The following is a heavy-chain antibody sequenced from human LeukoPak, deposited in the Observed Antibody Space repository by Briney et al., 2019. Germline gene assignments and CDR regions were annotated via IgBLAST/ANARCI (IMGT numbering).Heavy chain of an antibody. Sequence: PGGSLRLSCAASGFTFSSYSMNWVRQAPGKGLEWVSYIRSSSTRIYYADSVKGRFTVSRDNAKNSMYLQMTSLRAEDTAVYYCARVNKPADYEYYGLDVWGQGTTVTISS. D-gene: IGHD1/OR15-1a*01. J-gene: IGHJ6*02. CDR2: IRSSSTRI. CDR1: GFTFSSYS. CDR3: ARVNKPADYEYYGLDV. V-gene: IGHV3-48*01.